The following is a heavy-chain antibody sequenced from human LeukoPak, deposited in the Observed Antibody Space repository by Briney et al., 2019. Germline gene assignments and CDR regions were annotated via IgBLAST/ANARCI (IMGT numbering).Heavy chain of an antibody. CDR3: ARGGATVTDY. V-gene: IGHV4-31*03. CDR1: GGSISDDGYY. CDR2: IYYGGTT. J-gene: IGHJ4*02. Sequence: SQTLSLTCTVSGGSISDDGYYWSWIRQLPAKGLGWIGHIYYGGTTEYNPSLESRITISVATSKTQFSLKLNSVAAADTAVYYCARGGATVTDYWGQGNLVTVSS. D-gene: IGHD4-17*01.